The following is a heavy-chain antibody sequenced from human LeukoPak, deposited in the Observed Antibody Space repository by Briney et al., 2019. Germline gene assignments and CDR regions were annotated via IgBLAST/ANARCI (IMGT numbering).Heavy chain of an antibody. V-gene: IGHV4-59*08. J-gene: IGHJ2*01. CDR1: GGSISSYY. CDR2: IYYSGST. Sequence: SETLSLTCTVSGGSISSYYWNWIRQPPGKGLEWIGYIYYSGSTNYNPSLKSRVTISVDTSKNQFSLKLSSVTAADTAMYYCARHSHLELLWFGELWFDLWGRGTLLTVSS. D-gene: IGHD3-10*01. CDR3: ARHSHLELLWFGELWFDL.